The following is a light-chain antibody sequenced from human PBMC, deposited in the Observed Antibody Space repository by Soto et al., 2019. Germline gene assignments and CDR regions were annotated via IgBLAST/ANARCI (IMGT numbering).Light chain of an antibody. V-gene: IGLV1-36*01. CDR3: AAWDDRLNGVV. CDR2: YDD. CDR1: SSNIGSNA. Sequence: QSVVTQPTSVSGAPRQRVTISCSGGSSNIGSNAVNWYQQFPGKAPKLLIYYDDLLPSGVSGRFSGSKSGTSASLAISGLQSDDEADYYCAAWDDRLNGVVFGGGTKLTVL. J-gene: IGLJ3*02.